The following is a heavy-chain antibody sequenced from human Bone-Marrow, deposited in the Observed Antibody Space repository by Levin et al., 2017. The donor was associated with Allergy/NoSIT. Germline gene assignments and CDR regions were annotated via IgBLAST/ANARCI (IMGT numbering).Heavy chain of an antibody. J-gene: IGHJ4*02. V-gene: IGHV3-21*01. D-gene: IGHD3-10*01. CDR2: ISSSSSYI. Sequence: ETLSLTCAASGFTFSSYSMNWVRQAPGKGLEWVSSISSSSSYIYYADSVKGRFTISRDNAKNSLYLQMNSLRAEDTAVYYCAREDKLQYGSGSYSFDYWGQGTLVTVSS. CDR1: GFTFSSYS. CDR3: AREDKLQYGSGSYSFDY.